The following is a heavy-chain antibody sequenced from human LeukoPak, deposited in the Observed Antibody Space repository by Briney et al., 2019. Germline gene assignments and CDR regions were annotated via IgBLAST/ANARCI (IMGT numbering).Heavy chain of an antibody. J-gene: IGHJ4*02. V-gene: IGHV4-4*02. CDR3: AGEDDYGCLAY. Sequence: SETLSLTCTVSGGSISSSKWWSWVRQPPGKGLEWIGEIYRGGSPNYNPSLKSRVTLSLDNSKNQFSLKLSSVTAADTAVYYCAGEDDYGCLAYWSQGTLVTVSS. D-gene: IGHD2-21*01. CDR1: GGSISSSKW. CDR2: IYRGGSP.